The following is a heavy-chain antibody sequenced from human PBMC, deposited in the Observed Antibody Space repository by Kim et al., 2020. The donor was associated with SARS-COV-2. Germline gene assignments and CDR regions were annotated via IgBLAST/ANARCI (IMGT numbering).Heavy chain of an antibody. CDR1: GGTFSSYA. D-gene: IGHD6-19*01. CDR3: ARAGGVAVAGTVYYGMDV. V-gene: IGHV1-69*13. J-gene: IGHJ6*02. CDR2: IIPIFGTA. Sequence: SVKVSCKASGGTFSSYAISWVRQAPGQGLEWMGGIIPIFGTANYAQKFQGRVTITADESTSTAYMELSSLRSEDTAVYYCARAGGVAVAGTVYYGMDVWGQGTTVTVSS.